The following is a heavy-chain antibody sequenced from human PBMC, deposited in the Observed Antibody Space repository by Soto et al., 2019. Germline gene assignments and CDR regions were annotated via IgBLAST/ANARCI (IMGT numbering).Heavy chain of an antibody. CDR1: GGALSSYV. CDR3: ARAQRIQLWASGMDV. D-gene: IGHD5-18*01. CDR2: IIPVFGTV. V-gene: IGHV1-69*13. Sequence: SVKVSCKASGGALSSYVISWVRQAPGQGLEWMGGIIPVFGTVNYAQKFQGRVTVTADESTTTAYMELRSLRSEDAAVYYCARAQRIQLWASGMDVWGQGTTVTVSS. J-gene: IGHJ6*02.